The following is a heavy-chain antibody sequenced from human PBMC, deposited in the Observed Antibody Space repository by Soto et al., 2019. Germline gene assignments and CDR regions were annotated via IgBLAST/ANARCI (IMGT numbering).Heavy chain of an antibody. CDR2: INHSGST. Sequence: SETLSLTCTVSGGSISSSSYYWGWIRQPPGKGLEWIGEINHSGSTNYNPSLKSRVTISVDTSKNQFSLKLSSVTAADTAVYYCASGGYRVCWFDPWGQGTLVTVSS. CDR3: ASGGYRVCWFDP. J-gene: IGHJ5*02. CDR1: GGSISSSSYY. D-gene: IGHD3-16*01. V-gene: IGHV4-39*07.